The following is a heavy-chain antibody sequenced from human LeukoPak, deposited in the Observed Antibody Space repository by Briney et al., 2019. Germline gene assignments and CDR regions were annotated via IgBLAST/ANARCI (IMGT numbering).Heavy chain of an antibody. CDR2: IYYTGII. CDR3: ARLYSSGWRSNYYFDY. D-gene: IGHD6-19*01. J-gene: IGHJ4*02. V-gene: IGHV4-59*08. Sequence: PSETLSLTCSVSGGSISSYYWAWIRQPPGKGLEWIGFIYYTGIISHNPSLESRVTMSVDTYDNQFSLRLNSVSAADTAVYYCARLYSSGWRSNYYFDYWGQGNLVTVPS. CDR1: GGSISSYY.